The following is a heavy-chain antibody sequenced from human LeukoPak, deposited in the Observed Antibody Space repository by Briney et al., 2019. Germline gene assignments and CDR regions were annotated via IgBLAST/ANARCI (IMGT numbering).Heavy chain of an antibody. J-gene: IGHJ4*02. CDR2: ISAYNGNT. V-gene: IGHV1-18*01. D-gene: IGHD3-10*01. Sequence: ASVKVSCKASGYTFTSYGISWVRQAPGQGLEWMGWISAYNGNTNYAQKLQGRITKTTDKTTRTAHMELRSLRSDDSAGYYCARGSLLWFGESLDYWGQGTLVTVSS. CDR1: GYTFTSYG. CDR3: ARGSLLWFGESLDY.